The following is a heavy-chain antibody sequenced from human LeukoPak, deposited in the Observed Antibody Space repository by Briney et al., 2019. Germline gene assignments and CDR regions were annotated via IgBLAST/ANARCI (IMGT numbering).Heavy chain of an antibody. CDR3: ARTVSGDAFDI. Sequence: ASVEVSCKASGYTFTSYYMHWVRQAPGQGLEWMGIINPSGGSTSYAQKFQGRVTMTRDTSTSTVYMELSSLRSEDTAVYYCARTVSGDAFDIWGQGTMVTVSS. CDR1: GYTFTSYY. CDR2: INPSGGST. V-gene: IGHV1-46*01. D-gene: IGHD2-8*01. J-gene: IGHJ3*02.